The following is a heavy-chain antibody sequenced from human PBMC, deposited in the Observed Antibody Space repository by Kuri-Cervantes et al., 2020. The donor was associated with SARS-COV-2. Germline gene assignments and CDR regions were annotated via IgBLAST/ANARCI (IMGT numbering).Heavy chain of an antibody. J-gene: IGHJ4*02. CDR2: ISYDGSNK. V-gene: IGHV3-30*03. D-gene: IGHD1-1*01. Sequence: GESLKISCAASGFTFSSYGMHWVRQAPGKGLERVAVISYDGSNKYYADSVRGRFTLSRDNAKNMLFLQMNSLRAEDTAVYYCVRDGDHWNFDYWGQGTLVTVSS. CDR1: GFTFSSYG. CDR3: VRDGDHWNFDY.